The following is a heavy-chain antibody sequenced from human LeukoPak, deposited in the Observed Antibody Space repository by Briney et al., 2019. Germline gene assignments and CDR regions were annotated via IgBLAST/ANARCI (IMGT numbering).Heavy chain of an antibody. D-gene: IGHD3-3*01. J-gene: IGHJ4*02. CDR1: GGSISSYY. CDR3: AREGVVKGYFDY. CDR2: IYYSGST. Sequence: SETLSLTCTVSGGSISSYYWSWIRQPPGKGLEWIGYIYYSGSTNYNPALKSRVTISVDTSKNQFSLKLNSVTAADAAVYYCAREGVVKGYFDYWGQGTLVTVSS. V-gene: IGHV4-59*01.